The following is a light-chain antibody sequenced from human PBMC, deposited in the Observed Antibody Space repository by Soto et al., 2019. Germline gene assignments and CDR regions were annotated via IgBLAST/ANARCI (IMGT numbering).Light chain of an antibody. Sequence: QSVLTQPRSVSGAPGQRVTISCTGSSSNIGANYDVHWYQQLPGTAPKLLIYANTKRPSGVPGRFSGSKSGTSASLAITRLQAEDEADYYCQAYASSLSGYVFGAWTKVTV. V-gene: IGLV1-40*01. CDR3: QAYASSLSGYV. CDR2: ANT. CDR1: SSNIGANYD. J-gene: IGLJ1*01.